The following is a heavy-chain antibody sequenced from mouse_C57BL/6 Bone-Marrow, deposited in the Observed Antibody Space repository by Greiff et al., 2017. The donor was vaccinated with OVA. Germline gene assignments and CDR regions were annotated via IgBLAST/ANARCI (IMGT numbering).Heavy chain of an antibody. CDR3: AEDGTAWFAY. CDR1: GYAFSSSW. V-gene: IGHV1-82*01. Sequence: QVQLQQPGPELVKPGASVKISCKASGYAFSSSWMNWVKQRPGKGLEWIGRIYPGDGDTNYNGKFKGKATLTADKSSSTAYMQLSSLTSEDSAVYFCAEDGTAWFAYWGQGTLVTVSA. J-gene: IGHJ3*01. D-gene: IGHD2-1*01. CDR2: IYPGDGDT.